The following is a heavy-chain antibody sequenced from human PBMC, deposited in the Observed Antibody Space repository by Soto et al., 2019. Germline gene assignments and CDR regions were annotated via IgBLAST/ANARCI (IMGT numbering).Heavy chain of an antibody. V-gene: IGHV3-66*01. CDR1: GFTVSSKS. Sequence: GGSLRLSCAASGFTVSSKSMTWVPQAPGKGLEWVSLIYSGDNTYYADSVKGRFTISRDNSKNTLYLQMNSLRAEDTAVYYCARGPDSGCGYFAHWGQGSSVTVSS. CDR2: IYSGDNT. CDR3: ARGPDSGCGYFAH. D-gene: IGHD5-12*01. J-gene: IGHJ4*02.